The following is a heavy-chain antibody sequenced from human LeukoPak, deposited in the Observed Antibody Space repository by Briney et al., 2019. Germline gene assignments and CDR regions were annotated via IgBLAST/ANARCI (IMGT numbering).Heavy chain of an antibody. CDR2: IKQDGREK. CDR3: AREISSWYRTEGRFDP. J-gene: IGHJ5*02. D-gene: IGHD6-13*01. V-gene: IGHV3-7*01. Sequence: GGSLRLSCAASGFTLSSYWMGWVRQAPGKGLEWVANIKQDGREKYSVDSVQGRFTISRDNAKNSLYLQMNGLRAEDTAVYYCAREISSWYRTEGRFDPWGQGTLVTVSS. CDR1: GFTLSSYW.